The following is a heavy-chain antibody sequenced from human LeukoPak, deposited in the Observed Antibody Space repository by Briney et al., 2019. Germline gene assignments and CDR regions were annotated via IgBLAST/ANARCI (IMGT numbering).Heavy chain of an antibody. V-gene: IGHV3-53*01. Sequence: GGSLRLSCAASGFTVSSNYMSWVRQAPGKGLEWVSVIYSGGSTYYADSVKGRFTISRDNSKNTLYLQMNGLRAEDTAVYYCARDRVIAVAGTIDYYYGMDVWGQGTTVTVSS. J-gene: IGHJ6*02. CDR3: ARDRVIAVAGTIDYYYGMDV. CDR2: IYSGGST. CDR1: GFTVSSNY. D-gene: IGHD6-19*01.